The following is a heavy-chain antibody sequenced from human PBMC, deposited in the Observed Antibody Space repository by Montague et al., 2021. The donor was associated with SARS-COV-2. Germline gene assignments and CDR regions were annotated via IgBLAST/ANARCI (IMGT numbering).Heavy chain of an antibody. CDR2: IDWDDDR. CDR3: ARSYGTTVVTRAFDS. V-gene: IGHV2-70*01. CDR1: GFSLSTSGLG. D-gene: IGHD4-23*01. J-gene: IGHJ4*02. Sequence: PALVKPTQTLTLTCTFSGFSLSTSGLGVSWIRQPPGKALEWLTPIDWDDDRYYSTPLKTRLTISKDTSKNQVVLTMTNMDPVDTATYYCARSYGTTVVTRAFDSWGQGTLVTVSS.